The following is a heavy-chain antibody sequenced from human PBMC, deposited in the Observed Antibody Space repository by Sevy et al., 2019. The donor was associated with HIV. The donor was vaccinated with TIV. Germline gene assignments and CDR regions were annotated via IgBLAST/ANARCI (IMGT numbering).Heavy chain of an antibody. J-gene: IGHJ6*02. CDR3: ARGDPELFYGMDV. D-gene: IGHD1-7*01. V-gene: IGHV4-59*01. CDR1: RDSISGYY. CDR2: IFYSRST. Sequence: SETLSLTCTVSRDSISGYYWNWIRQPPGKGLEWIGYIFYSRSTTYNPSLKSRVTISKDTSKNQFSLKLTSVTAADTAVYYCARGDPELFYGMDVWGQGTTVTVSS.